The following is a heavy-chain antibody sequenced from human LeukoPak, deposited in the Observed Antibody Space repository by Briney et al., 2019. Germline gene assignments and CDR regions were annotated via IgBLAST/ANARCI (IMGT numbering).Heavy chain of an antibody. CDR1: GGSISNYY. D-gene: IGHD1/OR15-1a*01. CDR2: LHYSGST. J-gene: IGHJ4*02. CDR3: ARSIAGTRSKFDY. Sequence: SETLSLTCTVSGGSISNYYWSWIRQPPGEGLVWIAYLHYSGSTNYNPSLKSRVTTSVDTSKNQFSLKLSSVTAADTAVYYCARSIAGTRSKFDYWGQGTLVTVSS. V-gene: IGHV4-59*08.